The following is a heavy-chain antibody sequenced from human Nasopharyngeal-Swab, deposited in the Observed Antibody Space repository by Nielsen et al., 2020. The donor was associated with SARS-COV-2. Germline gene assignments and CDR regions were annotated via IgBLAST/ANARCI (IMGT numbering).Heavy chain of an antibody. CDR2: ISGSGGIT. J-gene: IGHJ3*02. Sequence: GGSLRLSCAASGFTFSSYAMSWVRQAPGKGLEWVSGISGSGGITYYADSVKGRFTISRDNSKNTLYLQMNSLRAEDTAVYYCARPGSGYDLPDAFNIWGQGTMVTVSS. V-gene: IGHV3-23*01. CDR1: GFTFSSYA. D-gene: IGHD5-12*01. CDR3: ARPGSGYDLPDAFNI.